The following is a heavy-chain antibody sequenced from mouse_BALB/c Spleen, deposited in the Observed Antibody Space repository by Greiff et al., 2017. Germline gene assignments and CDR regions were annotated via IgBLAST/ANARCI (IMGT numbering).Heavy chain of an antibody. CDR2: INPGSGGT. CDR3: ARDGYYSRAMDY. J-gene: IGHJ4*01. V-gene: IGHV1-54*01. D-gene: IGHD2-3*01. Sequence: QVQLKESGAELVRPGTSVKVSCKASGYAFTNYLIEWVKQRPGQGLEWIGVINPGSGGTNYNEKFKGKATLTADKSSSTAYMQLSSLTSDDSAVYFCARDGYYSRAMDYWGQGTSVTVSS. CDR1: GYAFTNYL.